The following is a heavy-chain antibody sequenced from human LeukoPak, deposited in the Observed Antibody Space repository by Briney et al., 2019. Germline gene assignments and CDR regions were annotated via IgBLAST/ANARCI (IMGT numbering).Heavy chain of an antibody. CDR3: AKGTLPRGYSYGYDLYYFDY. CDR2: ISGSGGST. D-gene: IGHD5-18*01. V-gene: IGHV3-23*01. CDR1: GFTFSSYA. J-gene: IGHJ4*02. Sequence: GGSLRLSCAASGFTFSSYAMSWVRQAPGKGLEWVSGISGSGGSTYYADSVKGRFTISRDNSKNTLYLQLNSLRAEDTAVYYCAKGTLPRGYSYGYDLYYFDYWGQGTLVTVSS.